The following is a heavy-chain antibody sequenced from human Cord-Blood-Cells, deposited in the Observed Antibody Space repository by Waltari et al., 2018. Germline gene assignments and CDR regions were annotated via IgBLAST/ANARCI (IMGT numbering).Heavy chain of an antibody. Sequence: VQLVQSGAEVKKPGASVKVSCTASGYTFTGYYRHWGRQAPGQGLGLMGWINPDGGGTNNPQKVQGRVTMTRDTPISTAYLELRRQRSDDTAVYYWARDGYSYGWVPRGYWGQGPLVTVSS. CDR3: ARDGYSYGWVPRGY. J-gene: IGHJ4*02. CDR1: GYTFTGYY. D-gene: IGHD5-18*01. CDR2: INPDGGGT. V-gene: IGHV1-2*02.